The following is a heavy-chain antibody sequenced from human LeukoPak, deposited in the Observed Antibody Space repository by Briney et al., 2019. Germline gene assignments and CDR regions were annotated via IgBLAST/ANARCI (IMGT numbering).Heavy chain of an antibody. CDR1: GFTFRSYA. CDR2: ISGSGGST. CDR3: AKDGIAARHSWGY. J-gene: IGHJ4*02. Sequence: RGSLRLSCAAPGFTFRSYATSRVRQAPGKGLWWVSAISGSGGSTYYVDSVKGRFTISRDNSKNTLYLQMNSLRAEDTAVYYCAKDGIAARHSWGYWGQGTLVTGSS. D-gene: IGHD6-6*01. V-gene: IGHV3-23*01.